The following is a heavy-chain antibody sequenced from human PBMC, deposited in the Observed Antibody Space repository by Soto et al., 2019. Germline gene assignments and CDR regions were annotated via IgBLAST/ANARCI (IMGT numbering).Heavy chain of an antibody. Sequence: QEQLVEWGGSVVQPGRSLRLSCAAAGFAFSSYGMHWVRQGPGKGLEWVATIWYDGSKKYYADSVKGRFTISRDDSNNTLYRQMNSLSVEDTAIYYCAREVWGRSWFWHFDLWGRGTLVTVSP. CDR3: AREVWGRSWFWHFDL. D-gene: IGHD6-13*01. J-gene: IGHJ2*01. V-gene: IGHV3-33*01. CDR1: GFAFSSYG. CDR2: IWYDGSKK.